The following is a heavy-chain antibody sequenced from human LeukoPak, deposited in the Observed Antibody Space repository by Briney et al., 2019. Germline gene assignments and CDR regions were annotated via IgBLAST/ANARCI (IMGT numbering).Heavy chain of an antibody. CDR3: AKEPTDAFDI. Sequence: PGGSLRLSCATSGFTFGHSWMSWVRQAPGKGLEWVAIVNHDGSQKYYVDSVKGRFTISRDNSKNTLYLQMNSLRAEDTAVYYCAKEPTDAFDIWGQGTMVTVSS. CDR2: VNHDGSQK. V-gene: IGHV3-7*01. J-gene: IGHJ3*02. CDR1: GFTFGHSW.